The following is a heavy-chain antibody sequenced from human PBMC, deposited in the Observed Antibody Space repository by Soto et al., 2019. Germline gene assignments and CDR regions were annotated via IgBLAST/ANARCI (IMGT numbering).Heavy chain of an antibody. Sequence: SETLSLTCTVSGGSISSGDYYWSWIRQSPGKGLEWIGFIYYGGSTNYNPSLKSRVTISVDTPKNQFSLKLSSVTAADTAVYYCAKGFTMIVVAFYYFDYWGQGALVTVSS. CDR1: GGSISSGDYY. CDR3: AKGFTMIVVAFYYFDY. CDR2: IYYGGST. D-gene: IGHD3-22*01. J-gene: IGHJ4*02. V-gene: IGHV4-61*08.